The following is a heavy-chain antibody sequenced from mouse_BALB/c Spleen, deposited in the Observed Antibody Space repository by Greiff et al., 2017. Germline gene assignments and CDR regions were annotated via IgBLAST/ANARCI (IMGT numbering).Heavy chain of an antibody. CDR3: AREAYGNYGFAY. V-gene: IGHV5-6-3*01. CDR1: GFTFSSYG. Sequence: EVKLVESGGGLVQPGGSLKLSCAASGFTFSSYGMTWVRQTPDKRLELVATITSNGGSTYYPDSVKGRCTISRDYAKNTLYLQMSSLKSEDTAMYYCAREAYGNYGFAYWGQGTLVTVSA. J-gene: IGHJ3*01. CDR2: ITSNGGST. D-gene: IGHD2-10*02.